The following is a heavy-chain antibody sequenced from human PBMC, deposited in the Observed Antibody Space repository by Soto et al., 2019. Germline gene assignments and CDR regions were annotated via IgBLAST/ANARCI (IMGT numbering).Heavy chain of an antibody. CDR1: GFNFNSYT. CDR2: ISSSGYI. Sequence: PGGSLRLSCGASGFNFNSYTINWLRQAPGKRLEWLSSISSSGYIFSTDSVRGRFTISRDNAKNSVYLQINSLRAEDTAVYFCARDCSGGSCYPGMDVWGQGTTVTVSS. D-gene: IGHD2-15*01. J-gene: IGHJ6*02. CDR3: ARDCSGGSCYPGMDV. V-gene: IGHV3-21*01.